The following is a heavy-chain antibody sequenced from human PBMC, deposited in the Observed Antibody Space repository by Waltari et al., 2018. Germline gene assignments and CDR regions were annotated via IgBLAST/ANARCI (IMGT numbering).Heavy chain of an antibody. D-gene: IGHD3-16*01. Sequence: QVHLVQSGPEVKRPGASVKVSCKASGYTFNHSGISWGRQAPGHGLEWMGWIGTYNGIANFAERVEDRVTMTVDSPTSTAYMELRNLRSDDTAVYYCARVGYGVPTYSYYGMDVWGQGTTVTVSS. J-gene: IGHJ6*02. CDR1: GYTFNHSG. CDR3: ARVGYGVPTYSYYGMDV. V-gene: IGHV1-18*01. CDR2: IGTYNGIA.